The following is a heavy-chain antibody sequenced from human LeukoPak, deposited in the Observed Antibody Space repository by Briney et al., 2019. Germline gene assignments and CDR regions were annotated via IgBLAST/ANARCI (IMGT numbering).Heavy chain of an antibody. D-gene: IGHD4-17*01. CDR1: GYTFNNYG. V-gene: IGHV1-18*01. Sequence: ASVKVSCKASGYTFNNYGITWVRQAPGQGLEWMGWISVYNGNTNYAQKLQGRLTMTTDTSTSTAYMELRSLRSDDTAVYYCARDDYGDSKGRFDPWGQGTLVTVSS. CDR2: ISVYNGNT. J-gene: IGHJ5*02. CDR3: ARDDYGDSKGRFDP.